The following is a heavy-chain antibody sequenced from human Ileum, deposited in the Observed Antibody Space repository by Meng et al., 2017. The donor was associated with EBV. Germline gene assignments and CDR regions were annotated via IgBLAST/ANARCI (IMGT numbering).Heavy chain of an antibody. J-gene: IGHJ4*02. Sequence: QVHLQVSGPGLVNPSGTLSFTCAVSGGSISVINWWSWVRQSPEKGLEWIGEMSDSGITHYNPSLKSRVTISADKSNNQFSLKLTSVTSADTAVYFCAKNGEKYFEYWGQGTLVTVSS. CDR2: MSDSGIT. CDR3: AKNGEKYFEY. V-gene: IGHV4-4*02. CDR1: GGSISVINW.